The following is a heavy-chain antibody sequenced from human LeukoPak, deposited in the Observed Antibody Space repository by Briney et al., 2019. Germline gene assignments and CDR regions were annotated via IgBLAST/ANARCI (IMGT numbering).Heavy chain of an antibody. D-gene: IGHD6-19*01. Sequence: PGGSLRLSCVASGFPFRSFSMNWVRQAPGKGLEWVSAISGSGGSTYYADSVKGRFTISRDNSKNTLYLQMNSLRAEDTAVYYCAKQRTTVAAFDYWGQGTLVTVSS. CDR3: AKQRTTVAAFDY. J-gene: IGHJ4*02. V-gene: IGHV3-23*01. CDR2: ISGSGGST. CDR1: GFPFRSFS.